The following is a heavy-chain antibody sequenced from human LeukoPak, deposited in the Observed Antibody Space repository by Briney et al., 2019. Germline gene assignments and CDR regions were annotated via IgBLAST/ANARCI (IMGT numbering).Heavy chain of an antibody. V-gene: IGHV4-39*07. CDR2: IYYSGST. J-gene: IGHJ4*02. CDR1: GGSISSSSYY. D-gene: IGHD4-23*01. CDR3: AMTTVVTSDPYFDY. Sequence: SETLSLTCTVSGGSISSSSYYWGWIRQPPGKGLEWIGSIYYSGSTYHNPSLKSRVTISLDTSRKQLSLNLDSVTAADTAVYYCAMTTVVTSDPYFDYWGQGTLVTVSS.